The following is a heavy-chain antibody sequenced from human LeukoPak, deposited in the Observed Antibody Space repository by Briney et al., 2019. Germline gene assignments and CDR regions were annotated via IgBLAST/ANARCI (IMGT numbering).Heavy chain of an antibody. V-gene: IGHV4-4*07. D-gene: IGHD2-2*01. CDR3: AREEYCSSSSCSYFDY. Sequence: KASETLSLTCAVSGGSISTYYWSWIRQPAGKGLEWIGRIYSSGSTDYNPSHKSRVTMSIDTSKNQFSLKLSSVTAADTAVYYCAREEYCSSSSCSYFDYWGQGTLVTVSS. CDR2: IYSSGST. J-gene: IGHJ4*02. CDR1: GGSISTYY.